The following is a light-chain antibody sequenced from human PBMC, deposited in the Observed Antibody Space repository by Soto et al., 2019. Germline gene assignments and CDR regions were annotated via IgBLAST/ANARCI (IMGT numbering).Light chain of an antibody. Sequence: EIVLTQSPGTLSLSPGVRATLSCRASQSVSSSYLAWYQQKPGQAPRLLISGASNRATGIPDRFSGSGSGTDFTLTISRLEPEDFAVYYCQQYGSSPPSITFGQGTGLESK. CDR1: QSVSSSY. V-gene: IGKV3-20*01. J-gene: IGKJ5*01. CDR3: QQYGSSPPSIT. CDR2: GAS.